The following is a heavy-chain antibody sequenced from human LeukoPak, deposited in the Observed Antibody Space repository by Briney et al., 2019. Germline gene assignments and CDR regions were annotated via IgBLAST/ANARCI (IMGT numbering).Heavy chain of an antibody. CDR1: GFTFSSYA. D-gene: IGHD2-2*01. J-gene: IGHJ6*03. Sequence: HPGGSLRLSCGASGFTFSSYAMSWVRQARGEGREGGSAISGRGGSTYYADSVKGRFTISRDNSKNTLYLQMNSLRAEDTAVYYCAKECRVVVVPAASRGGWYYMDVWGKGTTVTVSS. CDR2: ISGRGGST. V-gene: IGHV3-23*01. CDR3: AKECRVVVVPAASRGGWYYMDV.